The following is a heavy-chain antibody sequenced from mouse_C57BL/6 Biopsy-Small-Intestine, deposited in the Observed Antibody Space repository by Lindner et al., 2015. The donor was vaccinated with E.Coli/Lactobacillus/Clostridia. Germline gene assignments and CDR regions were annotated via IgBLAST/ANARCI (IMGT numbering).Heavy chain of an antibody. CDR1: GFTFSSYA. V-gene: IGHV5-4*01. J-gene: IGHJ3*01. CDR3: ARDSNFFAY. D-gene: IGHD2-5*01. CDR2: ISDGGSYT. Sequence: VQLQESGGGLVKPGGSLKLSCAASGFTFSSYAMSWVRQTPEKRLEWVATISDGGSYTYYPDNVKGRFTISRDNAKNNLYLQMSHLKSEDTAMYYCARDSNFFAYWGQGTLVTVSA.